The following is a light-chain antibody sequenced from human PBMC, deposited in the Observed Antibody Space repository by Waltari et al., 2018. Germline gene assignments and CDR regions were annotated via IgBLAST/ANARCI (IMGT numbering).Light chain of an antibody. Sequence: DIVLTQSPGTMSLSPGERASLSCRASQSVTNNNLAWSQQKPGQAPRLLSYGASRRATGIPDRFSGSWSGTDFTLTISRLEPEDFAVYYCQQLGSSPITFGQGTRLEMK. J-gene: IGKJ5*01. CDR1: QSVTNNN. CDR3: QQLGSSPIT. V-gene: IGKV3-20*01. CDR2: GAS.